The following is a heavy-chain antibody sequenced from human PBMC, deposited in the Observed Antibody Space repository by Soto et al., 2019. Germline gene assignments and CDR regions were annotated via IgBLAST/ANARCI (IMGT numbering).Heavy chain of an antibody. CDR1: EDIFGSSG. D-gene: IGHD6-25*01. J-gene: IGHJ4*02. V-gene: IGHV1-69*01. CDR3: AKGDTGEAATAGTLDL. CDR2: IIPVFGTT. Sequence: QAQVVQSGPEVAKPGSSVKVSCKASEDIFGSSGFSWVRQAPGLGLEWMGGIIPVFGTTEYAEKFRGRVTISADDDKRTVSMELDSLRSGDTAGYYCAKGDTGEAATAGTLDLWGPGTVVTVSS.